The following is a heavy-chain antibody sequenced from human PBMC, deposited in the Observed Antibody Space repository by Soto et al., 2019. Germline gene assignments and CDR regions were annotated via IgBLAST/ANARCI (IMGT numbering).Heavy chain of an antibody. CDR1: GGSISSFY. D-gene: IGHD3-22*01. V-gene: IGHV4-59*01. CDR3: ARYKEEHSYDSSGYYGYYFDY. J-gene: IGHJ4*02. CDR2: IYYSGST. Sequence: PSETLSLTCTVSGGSISSFYWSWIRQPPGKGLEWIGYIYYSGSTNYNPSLKSRVTISVDTSKNQFSLKLSSVTAADTAVYYCARYKEEHSYDSSGYYGYYFDYWGKGTLVTVSS.